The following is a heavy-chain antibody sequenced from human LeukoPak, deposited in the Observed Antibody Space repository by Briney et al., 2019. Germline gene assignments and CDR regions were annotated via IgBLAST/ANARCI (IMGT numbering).Heavy chain of an antibody. Sequence: GGSLRLSCAVSGFTFNTYAMHWVRQAPGKGLVWVSRISPDGRTTAYADSVKGRFTVSRDNAKDTLFLQMNSLRPEDTSLYYCVGGTSADYWGQGTLVTVSS. J-gene: IGHJ4*02. D-gene: IGHD4-23*01. V-gene: IGHV3-74*01. CDR1: GFTFNTYA. CDR3: VGGTSADY. CDR2: ISPDGRTT.